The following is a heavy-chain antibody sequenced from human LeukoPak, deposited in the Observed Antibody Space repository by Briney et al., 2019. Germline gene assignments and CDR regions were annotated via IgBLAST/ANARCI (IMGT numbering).Heavy chain of an antibody. V-gene: IGHV1-18*01. CDR3: ARTGRRVMGLHYYMDV. D-gene: IGHD3-16*01. CDR2: ISAYDGDT. J-gene: IGHJ6*03. CDR1: GYTFFSYG. Sequence: GASVKVSCKASGYTFFSYGISWVRQAPGQGPEWMGWISAYDGDTRYAQSLQGRVTMTTDTSTSTAYMELRSLRSDDTAVYYCARTGRRVMGLHYYMDVWGKGTTVTVSS.